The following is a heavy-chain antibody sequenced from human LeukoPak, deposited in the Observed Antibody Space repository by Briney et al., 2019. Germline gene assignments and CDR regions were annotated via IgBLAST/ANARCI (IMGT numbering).Heavy chain of an antibody. CDR1: GGSISSYY. CDR2: IYYSGST. V-gene: IGHV4-59*01. CDR3: ARRLGDYGFIGDAFDI. D-gene: IGHD4-17*01. J-gene: IGHJ3*02. Sequence: SETLSLTCTVSGGSISSYYWSWIRQPPGKGLEWIGYIYYSGSTNYNPSLKSRVTISVDTSKNQFSLKLSSVTAADTAVYYCARRLGDYGFIGDAFDIWGQGTMVTASS.